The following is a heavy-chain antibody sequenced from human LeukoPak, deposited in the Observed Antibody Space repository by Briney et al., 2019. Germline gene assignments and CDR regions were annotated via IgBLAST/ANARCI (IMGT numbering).Heavy chain of an antibody. Sequence: GGSLRLSCAASGFTLSSYSMSWVRQAPGKGLEWVSSISSSGSYIYYGDSVKGRFIISRDNAKNSVCLQMNSLRAEDTAVYYCARDRNYLAPSYYCYGMDVWGQGTTVTVSS. V-gene: IGHV3-21*01. CDR2: ISSSGSYI. D-gene: IGHD3-10*01. J-gene: IGHJ6*02. CDR1: GFTLSSYS. CDR3: ARDRNYLAPSYYCYGMDV.